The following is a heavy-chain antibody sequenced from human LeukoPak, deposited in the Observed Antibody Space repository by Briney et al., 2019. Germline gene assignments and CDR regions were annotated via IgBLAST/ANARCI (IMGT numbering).Heavy chain of an antibody. J-gene: IGHJ4*02. CDR1: GGSISSYY. V-gene: IGHV4-59*01. CDR3: ARDSFNRVGAFDY. D-gene: IGHD1-26*01. Sequence: PSETLSLTCTVSGGSISSYYWSWIRQPPGKGLEWIGYIYYSGGTNYNPSLKSRVTISVDTSKNQFSLKLSSVTAADTAVYYCARDSFNRVGAFDYWGQGTLVTVSS. CDR2: IYYSGGT.